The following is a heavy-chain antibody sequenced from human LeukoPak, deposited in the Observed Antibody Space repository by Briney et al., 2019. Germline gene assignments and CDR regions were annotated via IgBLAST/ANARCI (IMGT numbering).Heavy chain of an antibody. D-gene: IGHD3-3*01. CDR3: ARLVRNYDFRNGKQNN. Sequence: PSETLSLTCIVSGGSISSGSHYWSWIRQPAGKGPEWIGHIYTSGSTNYNPSLKTRVTISLDTSKNHFSLNLSSVPAADTAVYYGARLVRNYDFRNGKQNNWGQGILVTVSS. V-gene: IGHV4-61*09. CDR2: IYTSGST. CDR1: GGSISSGSHY. J-gene: IGHJ4*02.